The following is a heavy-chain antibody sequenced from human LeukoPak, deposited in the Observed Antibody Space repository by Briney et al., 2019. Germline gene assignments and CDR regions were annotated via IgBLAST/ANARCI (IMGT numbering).Heavy chain of an antibody. CDR2: ISGSGGST. D-gene: IGHD6-13*01. CDR3: AKVLSSSWSACDY. CDR1: GFTFSSYA. V-gene: IGHV3-23*01. Sequence: GGSLRLSCAASGFTFSSYAMSWVRQAPGRGLEWVSAISGSGGSTYYADSVKGRFTISRDNSKNTLYLQMNSLRAEDTAVYYCAKVLSSSWSACDYWGQGTLVTVSS. J-gene: IGHJ4*02.